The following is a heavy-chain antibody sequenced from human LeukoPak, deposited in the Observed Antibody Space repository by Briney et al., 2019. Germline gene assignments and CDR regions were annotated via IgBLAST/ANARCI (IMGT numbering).Heavy chain of an antibody. Sequence: PSETLSPTCTVSGGSISTSYWNWVRQPPGKGLEWIGYILYSGSTNYNPSLESRVTISVDTSKNQFSLKLTSVTAADTAVYYCARTRSSTWHLLDYWGQGTLVTVSS. CDR2: ILYSGST. CDR1: GGSISTSY. CDR3: ARTRSSTWHLLDY. D-gene: IGHD6-13*01. V-gene: IGHV4-59*01. J-gene: IGHJ4*02.